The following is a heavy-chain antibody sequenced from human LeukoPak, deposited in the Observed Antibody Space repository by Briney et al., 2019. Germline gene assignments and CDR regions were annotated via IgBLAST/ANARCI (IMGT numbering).Heavy chain of an antibody. CDR3: ARDQGIVVVVAFSWFDP. CDR1: GGTFSSYA. V-gene: IGHV1-69*05. CDR2: IIPIFGTA. Sequence: SLKVSCKASGGTFSSYAISWVRQAPGQGLEWMGGIIPIFGTANYAQKFQGRVTITRDTSASTAYMELSSLRSEDTAVYYCARDQGIVVVVAFSWFDPWGQGTLVTVSS. J-gene: IGHJ5*02. D-gene: IGHD2-15*01.